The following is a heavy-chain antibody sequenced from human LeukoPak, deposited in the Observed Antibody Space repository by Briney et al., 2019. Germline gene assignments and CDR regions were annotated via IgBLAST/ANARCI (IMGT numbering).Heavy chain of an antibody. D-gene: IGHD3-10*01. CDR3: ARSDGYGLVGI. CDR2: IYSSGST. Sequence: SETLSLTCSVSGVSISSGSNYWGWIRQPPGKTLEWIGSIYSSGSTYYNPSLKSRVIILIDTTKNHSSLNLSSVTAADTAVYYCARSDGYGLVGIWGQGTMVTVSS. CDR1: GVSISSGSNY. J-gene: IGHJ3*02. V-gene: IGHV4-39*07.